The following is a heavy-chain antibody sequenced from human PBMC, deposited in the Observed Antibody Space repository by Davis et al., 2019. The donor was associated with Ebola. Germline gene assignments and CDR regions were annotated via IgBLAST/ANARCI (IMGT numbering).Heavy chain of an antibody. V-gene: IGHV4-34*01. J-gene: IGHJ4*02. CDR2: INHSGST. CDR3: ARHRFIRGHFDY. CDR1: GGSFSGYY. Sequence: SETLSLTCAVYGGSFSGYYWSWIRQPPGKGLEWIGEINHSGSTNYNPSLKSRVTISVDTSKNQFSLKLSSVTAADTAVYYCARHRFIRGHFDYWGQGTLVTVSS. D-gene: IGHD3-16*01.